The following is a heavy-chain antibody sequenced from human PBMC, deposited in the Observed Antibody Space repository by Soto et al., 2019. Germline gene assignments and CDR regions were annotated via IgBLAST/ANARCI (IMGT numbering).Heavy chain of an antibody. J-gene: IGHJ6*02. Sequence: SQTLSLTCAISGDSVSSNSAAWNWIRQSPSRGLEWLGRTYYRSKWYNDYAVSVKSRITINPDTSKNQFSLQLNSVTPESTAVYYCATDREVDIDLACSHRGMDVSCQAPTLTGSS. CDR3: ATDREVDIDLACSHRGMDV. CDR1: GDSVSSNSAA. D-gene: IGHD5-12*01. V-gene: IGHV6-1*01. CDR2: TYYRSKWYN.